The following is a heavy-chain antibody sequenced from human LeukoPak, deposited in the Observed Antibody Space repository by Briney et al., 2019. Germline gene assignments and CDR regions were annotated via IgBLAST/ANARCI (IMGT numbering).Heavy chain of an antibody. V-gene: IGHV4-39*01. CDR2: FFYSGST. Sequence: SETLSLTCTVSGGSISSSTYYWGWIRQPPGKGLEWIGSFFYSGSTYYNPSLKSRLTMSVDTSNNQFSLKLMSVTAADTAVYYCASGTSTYYELYFWGQGTLVTVS. CDR3: ASGTSTYYELYF. J-gene: IGHJ4*02. D-gene: IGHD3-3*01. CDR1: GGSISSSTYY.